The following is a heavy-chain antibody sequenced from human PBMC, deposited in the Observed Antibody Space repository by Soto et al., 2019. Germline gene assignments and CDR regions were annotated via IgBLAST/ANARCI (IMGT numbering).Heavy chain of an antibody. J-gene: IGHJ6*02. CDR1: EYKFTSYW. CDR2: IYPGDSDT. D-gene: IGHD6-19*01. V-gene: IGHV5-51*01. CDR3: ARPREAGKNYYGVDV. Sequence: PGESLKISCEGSEYKFTSYWIAWVRQMPGKGLEWMGIIYPGDSDTRCSPSFQGQVTISADKSISTAYVQWSSLKASDTAMYYCARPREAGKNYYGVDVWGQGTTVTVS.